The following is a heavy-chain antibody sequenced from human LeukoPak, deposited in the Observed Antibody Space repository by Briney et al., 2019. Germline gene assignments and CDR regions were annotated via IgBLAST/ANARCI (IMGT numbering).Heavy chain of an antibody. D-gene: IGHD3-22*01. CDR3: AKSDSSGYFLDY. J-gene: IGHJ4*02. CDR1: GFTFSSYG. V-gene: IGHV3-30*18. CDR2: ISYDGSNK. Sequence: GRSLRLSCAASGFTFSSYGMHWVRQAPGKGLEWVAVISYDGSNKYYADSVKGRFTISRDNSKNTLYLQMNSLRAEDTAVYYCAKSDSSGYFLDYWGQGTLVTVSS.